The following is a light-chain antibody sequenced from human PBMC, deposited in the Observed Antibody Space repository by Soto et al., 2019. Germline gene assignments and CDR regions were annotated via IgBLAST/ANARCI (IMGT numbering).Light chain of an antibody. CDR1: QSVRDN. CDR3: QHYNFWPHT. CDR2: RAS. Sequence: EILLTQSPATLAVSPGEGATLSCGASQSVRDNLAWYQQKPGQAPRLLIYRASTRATGVPARFSGSGSGTEFTLTISSLQSEDVQVYFCQHYNFWPHTFGQGTMVDIK. J-gene: IGKJ2*01. V-gene: IGKV3-15*01.